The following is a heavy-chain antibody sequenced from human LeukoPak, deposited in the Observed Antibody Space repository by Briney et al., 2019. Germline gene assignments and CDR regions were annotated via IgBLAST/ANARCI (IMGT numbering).Heavy chain of an antibody. V-gene: IGHV3-23*01. Sequence: GGSLRLSCAASGFTFSSYAMSWVRQAPGKGLEWVSAISSSGGSTYYADSVKGRFTISRDNSKNTLYLQMNSLRAEDTAVYYCAKNPPSIVVVTAHNYWGQGTLVTVSS. CDR3: AKNPPSIVVVTAHNY. D-gene: IGHD2-21*02. CDR2: ISSSGGST. J-gene: IGHJ4*02. CDR1: GFTFSSYA.